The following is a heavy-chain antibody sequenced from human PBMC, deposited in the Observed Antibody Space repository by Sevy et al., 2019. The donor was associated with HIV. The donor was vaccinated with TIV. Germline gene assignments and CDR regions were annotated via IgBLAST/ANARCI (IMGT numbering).Heavy chain of an antibody. CDR3: ARFCLAGYCSGGSSHH. CDR1: GGSVSRGSYY. D-gene: IGHD2-15*01. V-gene: IGHV4-61*01. Sequence: SETLSLTCTVSGGSVSRGSYYWSWIRQPPGKGLEWIGYIYYSGRTNYNPSLKSRVTISVDTSKNQFSLKLSSVTAADTAVYYCARFCLAGYCSGGSSHHWGQGTLVTVSS. J-gene: IGHJ4*02. CDR2: IYYSGRT.